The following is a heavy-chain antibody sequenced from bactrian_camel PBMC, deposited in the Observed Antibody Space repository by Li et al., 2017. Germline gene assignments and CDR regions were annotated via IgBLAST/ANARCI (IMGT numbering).Heavy chain of an antibody. Sequence: GGQVQTGGSLRLSCSLSGDEDRRYCMGWFRQDAMKERVGVATIDRNGSTRYSASVKGRFTISLDNAKNTLYLQMNSLKTEDTAVYFCATGSRYGVASFYKYWGQGTQVTVS. CDR1: GDEDRRYC. CDR2: IDRNGST. V-gene: IGHV3S26*01. J-gene: IGHJ4*01. D-gene: IGHD6*01. CDR3: ATGSRYGVASFYKY.